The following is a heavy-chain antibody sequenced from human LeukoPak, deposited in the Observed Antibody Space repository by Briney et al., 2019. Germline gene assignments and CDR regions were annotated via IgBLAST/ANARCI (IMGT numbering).Heavy chain of an antibody. Sequence: GGSLRLSCAASGFTFSSYWMSWVRQAPGKGLEWVANIKQDGSEKYYVDSVKGRFTISRDNAKNSLYLQMNSLRAEDTAVYYCARDLGYSGYDRGDYWGQGTLVTVSS. CDR2: IKQDGSEK. CDR1: GFTFSSYW. V-gene: IGHV3-7*01. J-gene: IGHJ4*02. D-gene: IGHD5-12*01. CDR3: ARDLGYSGYDRGDY.